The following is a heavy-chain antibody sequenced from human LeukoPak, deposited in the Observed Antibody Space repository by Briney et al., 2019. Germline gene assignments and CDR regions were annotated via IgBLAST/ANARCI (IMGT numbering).Heavy chain of an antibody. CDR1: GVAISRGGYA. J-gene: IGHJ2*01. CDR3: ARVSSSWYQDWYFDL. Sequence: PSETLSLTCAVSGVAISRGGYAWNWIRQPPGKGLEWIAYIYHSGTTYYNPSLKSRATISVDTSKNQFSLKLSSVTAADTAVYYCARVSSSWYQDWYFDLWGRGTLVTVSS. CDR2: IYHSGTT. V-gene: IGHV4-30-4*07. D-gene: IGHD6-13*01.